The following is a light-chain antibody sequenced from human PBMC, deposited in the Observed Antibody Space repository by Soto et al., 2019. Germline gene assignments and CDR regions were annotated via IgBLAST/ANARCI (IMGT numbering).Light chain of an antibody. Sequence: QSALTQPASVSGSPGQSITISCTGTSSDVGGYNYVSWYQQRPGKAPKLMIYEVSNWPSGVSNRFSGSKSGNTASLTISGLQAEDEADYYCSSYTSSSTRVFGTGTKVTVL. V-gene: IGLV2-14*01. J-gene: IGLJ1*01. CDR1: SSDVGGYNY. CDR2: EVS. CDR3: SSYTSSSTRV.